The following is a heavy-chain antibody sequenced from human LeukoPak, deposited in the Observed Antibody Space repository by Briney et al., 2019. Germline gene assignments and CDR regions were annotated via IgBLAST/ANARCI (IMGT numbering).Heavy chain of an antibody. CDR2: IVVGSGNT. CDR1: GFTFTSST. CDR3: AGTPWFGELTLDY. J-gene: IGHJ4*02. Sequence: SVKVSCKASGFTFTSSTIQWVRQARGQRLEWIGWIVVGSGNTNYAQKFQERVIITRDMSTTTVYMELSSLRSEDTAVYYCAGTPWFGELTLDYWGQGTLVTVSS. D-gene: IGHD3-10*01. V-gene: IGHV1-58*02.